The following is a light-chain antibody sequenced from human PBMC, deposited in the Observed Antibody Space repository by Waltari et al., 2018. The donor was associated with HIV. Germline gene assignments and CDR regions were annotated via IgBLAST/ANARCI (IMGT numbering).Light chain of an antibody. V-gene: IGLV2-23*02. CDR3: CSYAGSSTYV. CDR2: EVS. J-gene: IGLJ1*01. Sequence: PGQSTTISCPGPSRPVGSYNLLSWYQQHPGKAPKLMIYEVSKRPSGVSNRFSGSKSGNTASLTISGLQAEDEADYYCCSYAGSSTYVFGTGTKVTVL. CDR1: SRPVGSYNL.